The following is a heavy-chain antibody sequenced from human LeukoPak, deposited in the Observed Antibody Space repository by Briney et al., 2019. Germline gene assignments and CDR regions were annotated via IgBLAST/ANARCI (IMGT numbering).Heavy chain of an antibody. CDR1: GGSISSYY. CDR3: ARGGSYGFDDAFDI. Sequence: SETLSLTCTVSGGSISSYYWSWIRQPAGKGLEWIGRIYTSGSTNYNPSLKSRVTMSVDTSKNQFSLKLSSVTAADTAVYYCARGGSYGFDDAFDIWGQGTMVTVSS. V-gene: IGHV4-4*07. J-gene: IGHJ3*02. D-gene: IGHD1-26*01. CDR2: IYTSGST.